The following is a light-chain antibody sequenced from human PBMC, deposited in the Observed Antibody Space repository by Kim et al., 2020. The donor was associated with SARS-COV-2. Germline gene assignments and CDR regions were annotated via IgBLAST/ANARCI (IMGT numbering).Light chain of an antibody. J-gene: IGKJ4*01. Sequence: EIVLTQSPGTLSLSTGERATLSCRASQSVSSSYLAWYQQKPVQAPRLLIYGASSRATGIPDRFSGRGSGTDFTLTISRLEPEDFAVYYCQQYGSSPGTFGGGTKVDIK. CDR2: GAS. V-gene: IGKV3-20*01. CDR1: QSVSSSY. CDR3: QQYGSSPGT.